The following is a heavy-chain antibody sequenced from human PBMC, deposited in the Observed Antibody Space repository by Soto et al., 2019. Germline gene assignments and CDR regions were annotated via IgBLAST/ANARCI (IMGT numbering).Heavy chain of an antibody. CDR1: GYIFNNYG. Sequence: EASVKVSCKASGYIFNNYGISWVRQAPGQGIERMGWIYSKEGKINFAQKFQGRVTMTTDISTSTSYLELRSLRSDDTAVYYCARAGLWSHIVLVPAVMWPNDAFDIWGQGTMVTVSS. CDR2: IYSKEGKI. CDR3: ARAGLWSHIVLVPAVMWPNDAFDI. D-gene: IGHD2-2*01. J-gene: IGHJ3*02. V-gene: IGHV1-18*01.